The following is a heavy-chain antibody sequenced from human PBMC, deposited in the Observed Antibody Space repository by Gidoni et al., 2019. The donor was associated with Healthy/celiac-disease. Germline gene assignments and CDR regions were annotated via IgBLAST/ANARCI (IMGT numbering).Heavy chain of an antibody. CDR3: ARTPVAVVDFWSGYYTRDGMDV. J-gene: IGHJ6*02. CDR2: IYHSGST. CDR1: GGSISSSNW. V-gene: IGHV4-4*02. Sequence: QVQLQESGPGLVKPSGTLSLTCAVSGGSISSSNWWSWVRQPPGKGLEWIGEIYHSGSTNYNPSLKSRVTISVDKSKNQFSLKLSSVTAADTAVYYCARTPVAVVDFWSGYYTRDGMDVWGQGTTVTVSS. D-gene: IGHD3-3*01.